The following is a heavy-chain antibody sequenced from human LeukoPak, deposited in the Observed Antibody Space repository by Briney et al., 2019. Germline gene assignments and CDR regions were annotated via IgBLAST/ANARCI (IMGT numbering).Heavy chain of an antibody. CDR1: GFTVSSNY. CDR2: IYSGGST. V-gene: IGHV3-53*01. CDR3: ARDPSLPYCSGGSCYSHYYYYGMDV. J-gene: IGHJ6*02. Sequence: GGSLRLSCAASGFTVSSNYMSWVRQAPGKGLEWVSVIYSGGSTYYADSVKGRFTISRDNSKNTLYLQMNSLSAEDTAVYYCARDPSLPYCSGGSCYSHYYYYGMDVWGQGTTVTVSS. D-gene: IGHD2-15*01.